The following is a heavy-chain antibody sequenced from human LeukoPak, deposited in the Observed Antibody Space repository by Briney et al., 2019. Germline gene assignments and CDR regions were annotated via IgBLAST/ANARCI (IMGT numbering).Heavy chain of an antibody. Sequence: GGSLRLSCAASGFTFSSYSMNWVRQAPGKGLEWVSSVSSSSSYIYYADSVKGRFTISRDNAKNSLYLQMNSLRAEDTAVYYCASDARYCSSTSCYTLDYWGQGTLVTASS. D-gene: IGHD2-2*02. J-gene: IGHJ4*02. CDR1: GFTFSSYS. CDR2: VSSSSSYI. CDR3: ASDARYCSSTSCYTLDY. V-gene: IGHV3-21*01.